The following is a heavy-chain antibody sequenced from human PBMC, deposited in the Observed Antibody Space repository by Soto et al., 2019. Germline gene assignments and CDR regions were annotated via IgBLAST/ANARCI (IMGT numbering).Heavy chain of an antibody. V-gene: IGHV3-13*04. J-gene: IGHJ3*02. Sequence: GSLRLSCAASGFTFSSYSMNWVRQATGKGLEWVSAIGTAGDTYYPGSVKGRFTISRENAKNSLYLQMNSLRAGDTAVYYCXXXXRXXSTHDAFDIWGQGTMVTVSS. CDR2: IGTAGDT. D-gene: IGHD6-13*01. CDR1: GFTFSSYS. CDR3: XXXXRXXSTHDAFDI.